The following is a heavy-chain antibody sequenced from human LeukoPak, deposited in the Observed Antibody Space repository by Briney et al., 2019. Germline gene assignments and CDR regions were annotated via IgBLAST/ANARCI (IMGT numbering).Heavy chain of an antibody. CDR2: ISGSGGST. CDR3: AKDLVVPAARGYYFDY. J-gene: IGHJ4*02. V-gene: IGHV3-23*01. Sequence: GGSLRLSCAASGFTFSSYAMSWVRQAPGKGLEWVSAISGSGGSTYYADSVKGRSTISRDNSKNTLYLQMNSLRAEDTAVYYCAKDLVVPAARGYYFDYWGQGTLVTVSS. D-gene: IGHD2-2*01. CDR1: GFTFSSYA.